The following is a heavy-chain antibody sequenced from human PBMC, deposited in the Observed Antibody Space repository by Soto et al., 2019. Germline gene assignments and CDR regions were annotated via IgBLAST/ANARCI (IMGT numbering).Heavy chain of an antibody. V-gene: IGHV4-38-2*02. CDR3: ARAPYCSGGTCSLDNWFDP. CDR2: IYHSGST. CDR1: GYSISNGYY. D-gene: IGHD2-15*01. J-gene: IGHJ5*02. Sequence: SETLSLTCTASGYSISNGYYWGWIRQTPGKGLEWIGCIYHSGSTYYNPSLKSRVTISVDTSKNQFSLKLSSVTAADTAVYYCARAPYCSGGTCSLDNWFDPWGQGTLVTVSS.